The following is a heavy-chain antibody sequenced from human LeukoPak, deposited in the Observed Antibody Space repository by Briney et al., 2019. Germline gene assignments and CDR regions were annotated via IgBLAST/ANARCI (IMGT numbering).Heavy chain of an antibody. CDR1: GFTFSDYY. D-gene: IGHD3-10*01. V-gene: IGHV3-11*04. CDR3: ARGTQRNYGAGSCWFDP. Sequence: PGGSLRLSCAASGFTFSDYYMSWIRQAPGKGLEWVSYISSSGSTIYYADSVKGRFTISRDTTKNSLYLQMISLRADDTAVYYCARGTQRNYGAGSCWFDPWGQGTLVTVSS. J-gene: IGHJ5*02. CDR2: ISSSGSTI.